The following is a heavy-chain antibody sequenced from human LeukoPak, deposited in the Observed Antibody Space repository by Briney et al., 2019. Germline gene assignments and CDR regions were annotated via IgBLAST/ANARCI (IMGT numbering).Heavy chain of an antibody. J-gene: IGHJ4*02. D-gene: IGHD6-13*01. V-gene: IGHV3-74*01. Sequence: GGSLRLSCAASGFTFSSYWMHWVRQAPGKGLVWVSRINSDGSSTNYADSVKGRFTISRDNAKNTLYLQMNSLRAEDTAVYYCARAPAAGIMLASWGQGTLVTASS. CDR3: ARAPAAGIMLAS. CDR2: INSDGSST. CDR1: GFTFSSYW.